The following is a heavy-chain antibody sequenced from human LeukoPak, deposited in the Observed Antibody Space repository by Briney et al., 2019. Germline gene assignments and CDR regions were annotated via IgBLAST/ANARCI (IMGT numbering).Heavy chain of an antibody. CDR3: ARESVGSSWYHRWFDP. CDR1: GFTFSSYA. D-gene: IGHD6-13*01. Sequence: PGGSLRLSCEASGFTFSSYAMTWVRQAPGKGREWVSSIGARGHDTYNADSVKGRFTISRDNSKDTLYLQMNSLRAGDTAVYYCARESVGSSWYHRWFDPWGQGTLVTVSS. CDR2: IGARGHDT. V-gene: IGHV3-23*01. J-gene: IGHJ5*02.